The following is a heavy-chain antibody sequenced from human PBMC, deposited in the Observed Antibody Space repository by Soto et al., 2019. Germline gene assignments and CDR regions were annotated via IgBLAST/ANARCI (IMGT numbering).Heavy chain of an antibody. J-gene: IGHJ6*02. CDR3: VKDRDSNSWPSRDV. Sequence: QVHLEQSGAEVKKPGASVNVSCKTSGYTFTRNGISWVRQAPGQGLEWMGWISPNSGNTRYAQKLQDRVIMTTDTSTSTAYMELRGLRSDDTAVYYCVKDRDSNSWPSRDVWGPGTTVTVSS. D-gene: IGHD3-22*01. V-gene: IGHV1-18*01. CDR2: ISPNSGNT. CDR1: GYTFTRNG.